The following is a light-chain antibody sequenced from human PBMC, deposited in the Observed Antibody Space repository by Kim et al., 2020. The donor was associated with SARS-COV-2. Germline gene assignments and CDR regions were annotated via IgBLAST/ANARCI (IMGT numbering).Light chain of an antibody. CDR2: GNT. V-gene: IGLV1-40*01. J-gene: IGLJ1*01. CDR3: QSYDSSLSGFYV. CDR1: SSNVGAGYD. Sequence: VTVSCTGSSSNVGAGYDVHWYQQLPGTAPKFLIYGNTNRPAGVPDRFSGSKSGTSASLAITGLQAEDEADYYCQSYDSSLSGFYVFGTGTKVTVL.